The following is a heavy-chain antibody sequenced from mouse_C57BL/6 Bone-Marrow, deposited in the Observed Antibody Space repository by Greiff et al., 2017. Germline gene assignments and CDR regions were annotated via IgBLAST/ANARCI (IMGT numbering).Heavy chain of an antibody. CDR2: IDHSDSYT. J-gene: IGHJ2*01. D-gene: IGHD4-1*01. CDR1: GYTFTSYW. Sequence: QVQLQQPGAELVMPGASVKLSCKASGYTFTSYWMHWVKQRPGQGLEWIGEIDHSDSYTNYNQKFKGKSTMTVDKSSSTSYMQLSSLTSEDSAVYYCARDWDYYFDYWGQGTTLTVSS. CDR3: ARDWDYYFDY. V-gene: IGHV1-69*01.